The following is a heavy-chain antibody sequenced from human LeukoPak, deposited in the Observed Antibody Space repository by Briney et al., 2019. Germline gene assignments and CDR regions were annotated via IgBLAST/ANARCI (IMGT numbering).Heavy chain of an antibody. Sequence: KSSETLSLTCAVSGGSISSSNWWSWVRQPPGKGLEWIGEIYHSGSTYYNPSLKSRVTISVDTSKNQFSLKLSSVTAADTAVYYCFGESVILYWGQGTLVTVSS. CDR3: FGESVILY. V-gene: IGHV4-4*02. CDR2: IYHSGST. D-gene: IGHD3-10*01. CDR1: GGSISSSNW. J-gene: IGHJ4*02.